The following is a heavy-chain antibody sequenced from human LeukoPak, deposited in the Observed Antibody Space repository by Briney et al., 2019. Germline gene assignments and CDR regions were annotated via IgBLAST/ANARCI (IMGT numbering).Heavy chain of an antibody. CDR1: GFTFSSYG. D-gene: IGHD5-12*01. CDR2: ISYDGSNK. V-gene: IGHV3-30*18. CDR3: AKDTISGYSGYDYFDY. J-gene: IGHJ4*02. Sequence: PGRSLRLSCAASGFTFSSYGMHWVRQAPGKGLEWVAVISYDGSNKYYADSVKGRLTISRDNSKNTLYLQMNSLRAEDTAVYYCAKDTISGYSGYDYFDYWGQGTLVTVSS.